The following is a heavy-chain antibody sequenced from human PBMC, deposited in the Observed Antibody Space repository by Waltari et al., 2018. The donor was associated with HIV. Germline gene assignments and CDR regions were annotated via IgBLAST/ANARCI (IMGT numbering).Heavy chain of an antibody. CDR2: IYSGGSR. CDR3: ARDPRSSGYYGMDV. D-gene: IGHD1-26*01. V-gene: IGHV3-53*01. Sequence: EVQLVASGGGLIEPGGSLRVSCAVSGFTIRFKYRSWVRQAPGKGLEWVSVIYSGGSRYYADSVKGRFIISRDNSKNTVSLHMNSLRAEDTAVYYCARDPRSSGYYGMDVWGQGIKVTVSS. CDR1: GFTIRFKY. J-gene: IGHJ6*02.